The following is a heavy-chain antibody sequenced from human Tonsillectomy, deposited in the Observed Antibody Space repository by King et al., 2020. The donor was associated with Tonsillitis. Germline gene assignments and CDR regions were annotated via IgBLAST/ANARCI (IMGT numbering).Heavy chain of an antibody. D-gene: IGHD2-2*01. CDR2: ISYEGSDK. V-gene: IGHV3-30*18. CDR1: GFAFSDCG. Sequence: VQLVESGGGVVQPGRSLRLSCAASGFAFSDCGMHWVRQAPGKGLDWVATISYEGSDKDYGDSVGGRFTISRDNSRSTLYLQVNSLRADDTAGYYCAKEGGAQYCSSASCSADYWGQGTLVTVSS. J-gene: IGHJ4*02. CDR3: AKEGGAQYCSSASCSADY.